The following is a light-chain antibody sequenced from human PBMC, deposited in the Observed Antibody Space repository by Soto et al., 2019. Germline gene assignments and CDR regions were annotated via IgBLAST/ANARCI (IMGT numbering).Light chain of an antibody. CDR1: QTVRSSF. CDR3: QHYGRSSWT. Sequence: DIELTQSPATLSLSPGERVTLSCRASQTVRSSFVAWYQQKPVQAPRLLIYGASTRATGIPDRFSGSGSGTDFTLTISSLDPEDLAVYYCQHYGRSSWTFGQGTKVEIK. CDR2: GAS. V-gene: IGKV3-20*01. J-gene: IGKJ1*01.